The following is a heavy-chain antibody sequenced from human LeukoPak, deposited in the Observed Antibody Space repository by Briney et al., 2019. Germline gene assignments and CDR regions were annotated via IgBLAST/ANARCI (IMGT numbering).Heavy chain of an antibody. CDR3: VRGAYSSSWLNFDY. D-gene: IGHD6-13*01. CDR2: ISSSGSTI. V-gene: IGHV3-48*03. Sequence: GGSLRLSCAASGFTFSSYEMNWVRQAPGNGLEWASYISSSGSTIYYADSVKGRFTISRDNAKNSLYLQMNSLRAEDTAVYYCVRGAYSSSWLNFDYWGQGTLVTVSS. CDR1: GFTFSSYE. J-gene: IGHJ4*02.